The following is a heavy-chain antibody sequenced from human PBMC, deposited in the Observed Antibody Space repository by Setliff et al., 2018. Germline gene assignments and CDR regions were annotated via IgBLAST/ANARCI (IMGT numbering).Heavy chain of an antibody. CDR1: GFTFSNSW. CDR3: ARETLPYYFDD. CDR2: IKQDGSEK. Sequence: AGGSLRLSCAASGFTFSNSWMSWVRQAPGKGLEWVANIKQDGSEKYYVDSVKGRFTISRDNAKNSLYLQMSSLRAEDTAVYYCARETLPYYFDDWGQGTLVTVSS. J-gene: IGHJ4*02. V-gene: IGHV3-7*01.